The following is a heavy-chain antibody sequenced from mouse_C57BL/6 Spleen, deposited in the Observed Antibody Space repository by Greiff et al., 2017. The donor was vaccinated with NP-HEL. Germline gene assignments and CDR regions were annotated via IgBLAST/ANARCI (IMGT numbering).Heavy chain of an antibody. Sequence: VQLQQSGPELVKPGASVKISCKASGYTFTDYYMNWVKQSHGKSLEWIGDINPNNGGTSYNQKFKGKATLTVDKSSSTAYMELRSLTSEDSAVYYCARETAQATYWFAYWGQGTLVTVSA. CDR3: ARETAQATYWFAY. CDR1: GYTFTDYY. CDR2: INPNNGGT. V-gene: IGHV1-26*01. J-gene: IGHJ3*01. D-gene: IGHD3-2*02.